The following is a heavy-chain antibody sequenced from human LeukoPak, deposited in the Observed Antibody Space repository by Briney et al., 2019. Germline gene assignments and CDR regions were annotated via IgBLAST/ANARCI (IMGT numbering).Heavy chain of an antibody. D-gene: IGHD6-13*01. CDR1: GYTLTKLS. Sequence: ASVKVSCKVSGYTLTKLSIHWVRQAPGKGLEWMGGFDPEDGETIYAQKFQGRVTMTRDTSTSTVYMELSSLRSEDTAVYYCARDPGIAAAGRDKYYYYYYMDVWGKGTTVTISS. CDR2: FDPEDGET. V-gene: IGHV1-24*01. CDR3: ARDPGIAAAGRDKYYYYYYMDV. J-gene: IGHJ6*03.